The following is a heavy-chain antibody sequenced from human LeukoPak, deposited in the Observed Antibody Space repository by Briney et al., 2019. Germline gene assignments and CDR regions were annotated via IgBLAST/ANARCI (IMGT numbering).Heavy chain of an antibody. D-gene: IGHD3-10*01. J-gene: IGHJ5*02. CDR1: GGSISSGGYY. CDR3: ARVTQRVVRGSGWFDP. CDR2: IYHSGST. V-gene: IGHV4-30-2*01. Sequence: SETLSLTCTVSGGSISSGGYYWSWIRQPPGKGLEWIGYIYHSGSTYYNPSLKSRVTISVDRSKNQFSLKLSSVTAADTAVYYCARVTQRVVRGSGWFDPWGQGTLVTVSS.